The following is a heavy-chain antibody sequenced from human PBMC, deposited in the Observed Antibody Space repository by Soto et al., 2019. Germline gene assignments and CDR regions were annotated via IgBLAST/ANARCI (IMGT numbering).Heavy chain of an antibody. Sequence: QVQLVQSGAEAKKPGSSVKVSCKASGGTFSSYAISWVRQAPGQGLEWMGGIIPIFGTANYAQKFQGRVTITADESTSTAYMELSSLRSEDTAVYYCARDHGGPYSSSWYRYFDYWGQGTLVTVSS. D-gene: IGHD6-13*01. CDR2: IIPIFGTA. J-gene: IGHJ4*02. V-gene: IGHV1-69*01. CDR3: ARDHGGPYSSSWYRYFDY. CDR1: GGTFSSYA.